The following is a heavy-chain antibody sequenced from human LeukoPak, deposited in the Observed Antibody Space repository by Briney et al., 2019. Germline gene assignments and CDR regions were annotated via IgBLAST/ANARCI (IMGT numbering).Heavy chain of an antibody. V-gene: IGHV1-69*04. CDR3: ARDPRPYYDILTGKVYYFDY. J-gene: IGHJ4*02. Sequence: GASVKVSCKASGGTFSSYAISWVRQAPGQGLEWMGRIIPILGIANYAQKFQGRVTITADKSTSTAYMELSSLRSEDTAVYYCARDPRPYYDILTGKVYYFDYWGQGTLVTVSS. CDR2: IIPILGIA. CDR1: GGTFSSYA. D-gene: IGHD3-9*01.